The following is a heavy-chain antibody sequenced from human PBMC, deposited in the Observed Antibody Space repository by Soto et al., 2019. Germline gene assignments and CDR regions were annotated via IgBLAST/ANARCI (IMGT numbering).Heavy chain of an antibody. Sequence: SETLSLTCTVSSGSFISYYWSWIWQPPGKGLEWIGYIYYSGSTNYNPSLKSRVTISVDTSKNQFSLKLSSVTAADTAVYYCARGNYYDSSGYYDYWGQGTLVTVS. V-gene: IGHV4-59*01. CDR3: ARGNYYDSSGYYDY. CDR2: IYYSGST. J-gene: IGHJ4*02. CDR1: SGSFISYY. D-gene: IGHD3-22*01.